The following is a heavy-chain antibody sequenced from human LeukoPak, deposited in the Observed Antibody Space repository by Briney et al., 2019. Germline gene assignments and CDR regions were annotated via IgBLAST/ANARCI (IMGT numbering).Heavy chain of an antibody. V-gene: IGHV3-15*04. CDR2: IESKTDGGPT. J-gene: IGHJ4*02. CDR3: TLGPR. Sequence: GGSLRLSCAASGFTFTNAWMSWVRQAPGKGLEWVGRIESKTDGGPTEFAAPVEGRFTISKDDSKNTMYLQMNSLKPEDTAVYYCTLGPRWGPGALVTVSS. CDR1: GFTFTNAW.